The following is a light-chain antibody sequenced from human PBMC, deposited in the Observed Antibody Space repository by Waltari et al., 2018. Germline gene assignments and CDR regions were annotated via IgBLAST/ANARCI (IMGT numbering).Light chain of an antibody. V-gene: IGLV1-47*01. J-gene: IGLJ2*01. CDR2: RNN. Sequence: QSVLTQPPSASGTPGPRVPISCSGRSSHIRHNYVYWYPQLPGTAPKLLIYRNNQRPSGVPDRFSGSKSGTSASLAISGRRSEDEADYYCAAWDDSLGGTGVFGGGTKLTVL. CDR3: AAWDDSLGGTGV. CDR1: SSHIRHNY.